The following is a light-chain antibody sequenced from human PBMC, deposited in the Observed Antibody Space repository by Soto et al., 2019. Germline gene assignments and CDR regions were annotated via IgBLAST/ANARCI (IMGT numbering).Light chain of an antibody. CDR3: QKYSHLIT. V-gene: IGKV1-33*01. J-gene: IGKJ5*01. CDR2: DAS. CDR1: QDISNY. Sequence: DIQKSQSPSSLSASVVDRVTITFQASQDISNYLNWYQQKLGKGPKPLLYDASNLETGVPSRSSGSGSGTDFTFTISSLQPEKIATYYCQKYSHLITFGQGTRLEIK.